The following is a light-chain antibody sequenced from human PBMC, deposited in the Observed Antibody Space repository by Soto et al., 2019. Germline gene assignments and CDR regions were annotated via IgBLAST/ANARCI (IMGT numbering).Light chain of an antibody. CDR3: QQYGSSRT. CDR2: DAS. CDR1: QSVSSNH. Sequence: EIVLTQSPGTLSLSPGERATLSCRASQSVSSNHLAWYQQKLAQAPRLLIYDASSRATGIPDRFSGSGSGTGFTLIISRLEPEDFAVYYCQQYGSSRTFGQGTKVDIK. J-gene: IGKJ1*01. V-gene: IGKV3-20*01.